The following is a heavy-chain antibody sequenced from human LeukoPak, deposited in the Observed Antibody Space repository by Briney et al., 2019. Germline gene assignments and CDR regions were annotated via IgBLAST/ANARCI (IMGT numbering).Heavy chain of an antibody. J-gene: IGHJ4*02. Sequence: GGSLRLSCAASGFTFNSYGMSWVRQAPGKGLEWVSYISSSDSTIYYPDSVKGRFTISRDNAKNALYLQMNSLRAEDTAVYYCARDRQYYYGSGSYYNWFDYWGQGTLVTVSS. CDR2: ISSSDSTI. CDR3: ARDRQYYYGSGSYYNWFDY. CDR1: GFTFNSYG. D-gene: IGHD3-10*01. V-gene: IGHV3-48*03.